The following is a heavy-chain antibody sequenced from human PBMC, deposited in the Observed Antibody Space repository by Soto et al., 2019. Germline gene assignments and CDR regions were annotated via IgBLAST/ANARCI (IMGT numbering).Heavy chain of an antibody. D-gene: IGHD3-22*01. CDR3: GYSSGYYYYFDY. CDR1: GFTFSSYS. J-gene: IGHJ4*02. CDR2: ISSSSSTI. Sequence: EVQLVESGGGLVQPGGSLRLSCAASGFTFSSYSMNWVRQAPGKGLEWVSYISSSSSTIYYADSVKGRFTIPRDNAKNSLYLQMNSLRDEDTAVYYCGYSSGYYYYFDYWGQGTLVTVSS. V-gene: IGHV3-48*02.